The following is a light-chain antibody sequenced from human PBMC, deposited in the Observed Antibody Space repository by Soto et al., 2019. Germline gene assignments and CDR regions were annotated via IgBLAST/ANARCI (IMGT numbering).Light chain of an antibody. CDR2: AVS. CDR3: TSYTSSNTVV. J-gene: IGLJ2*01. Sequence: QSVLTQPASVSGSPGQSITISCTGTSSDVGGYNYVSWYQQHPDKAPKLMIYAVSTRPSGVSNRFSGSKSGNTASLTISGLQAEDEADYYCTSYTSSNTVVFGGGTKVTVL. CDR1: SSDVGGYNY. V-gene: IGLV2-14*01.